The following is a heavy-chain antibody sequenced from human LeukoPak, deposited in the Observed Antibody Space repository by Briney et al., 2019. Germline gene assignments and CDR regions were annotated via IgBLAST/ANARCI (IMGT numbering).Heavy chain of an antibody. J-gene: IGHJ4*02. CDR1: GIDFSGYA. CDR3: AKKSSGWYGDDY. Sequence: RAGGSLRLSCAVSGIDFSGYAMSWVRQAPGKGLEWVSVISGSGGITYYADSVKGRFTISRDNSKNTLYLQMNSLRAEDTAVYYCAKKSSGWYGDDYWGQGTLVTVSS. D-gene: IGHD6-19*01. V-gene: IGHV3-23*01. CDR2: ISGSGGIT.